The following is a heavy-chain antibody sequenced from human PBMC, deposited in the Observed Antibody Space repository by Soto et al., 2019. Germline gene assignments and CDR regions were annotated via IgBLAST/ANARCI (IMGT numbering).Heavy chain of an antibody. J-gene: IGHJ4*02. CDR3: VREVRAGHGY. CDR2: TYYRSKWYN. Sequence: SQTLSLTCAISGDSVSSNSAAWNWIRQSPSRGLEWLGRTYYRSKWYNEYAISVKSRISINPDTSRNQFSLQLDSVTPEDTAVYYCVREVRAGHGYWGQGILVTVSS. CDR1: GDSVSSNSAA. D-gene: IGHD6-13*01. V-gene: IGHV6-1*01.